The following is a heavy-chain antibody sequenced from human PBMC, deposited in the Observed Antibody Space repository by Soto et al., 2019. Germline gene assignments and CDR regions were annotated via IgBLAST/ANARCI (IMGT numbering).Heavy chain of an antibody. D-gene: IGHD2-2*01. J-gene: IGHJ4*02. CDR3: ARGPHCSSTSCSIGFDY. CDR2: MSPNSGNT. CDR1: GYTFTNYD. V-gene: IGHV1-8*01. Sequence: ASVKVSCKASGYTFTNYDINWVRQATGQGLEWMGWMSPNSGNTNYAQKFQGRVTMTTDTSTSTAYMELRSLRSDDTAVYYCARGPHCSSTSCSIGFDYWGQGTLVTVSS.